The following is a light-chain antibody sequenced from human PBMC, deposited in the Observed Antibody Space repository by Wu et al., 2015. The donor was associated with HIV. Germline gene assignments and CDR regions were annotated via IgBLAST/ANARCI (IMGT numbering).Light chain of an antibody. Sequence: AIRMTQSPPSLSASTGDRVTITCRASQNINSYLVWYQQKPGRAPKLLIYSASTLQSGVPSRFSGSGSGTEYTLTISCLQSEDFANYYCQQYYSHPVTFGQGTKVEI. CDR1: QNINSY. CDR3: QQYYSHPVT. CDR2: SAS. J-gene: IGKJ1*01. V-gene: IGKV1-8*01.